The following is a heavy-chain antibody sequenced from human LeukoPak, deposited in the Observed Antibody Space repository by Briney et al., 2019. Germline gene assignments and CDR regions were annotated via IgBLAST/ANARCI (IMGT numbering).Heavy chain of an antibody. Sequence: GGSLRLSCAASGFPFSSYWMSWVRQAPGKGLEWVANIKTDGSESSYANSVKGRFTISRDNAKNTLYLKMNSLRADDTAVYYCARGHMAGYWGQGTLVTVSS. J-gene: IGHJ4*02. CDR3: ARGHMAGY. D-gene: IGHD2-21*01. V-gene: IGHV3-7*05. CDR2: IKTDGSES. CDR1: GFPFSSYW.